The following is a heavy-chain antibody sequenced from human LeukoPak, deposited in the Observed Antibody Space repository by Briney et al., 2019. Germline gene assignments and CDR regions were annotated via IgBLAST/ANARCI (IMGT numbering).Heavy chain of an antibody. J-gene: IGHJ6*02. CDR1: GFTFSSYG. CDR2: ISYDGSNK. Sequence: PGGSLRLSCAASGFTFSSYGMHWVRQAPGKGLEWVAVISYDGSNKYYADSVKGRFTISRDNSKNTLYLQMNSLRAEDTAVYYCAKVSRYCSSTSCQHYYYYYDMDVWGQGTTVTVSS. V-gene: IGHV3-30*18. D-gene: IGHD2-2*01. CDR3: AKVSRYCSSTSCQHYYYYYDMDV.